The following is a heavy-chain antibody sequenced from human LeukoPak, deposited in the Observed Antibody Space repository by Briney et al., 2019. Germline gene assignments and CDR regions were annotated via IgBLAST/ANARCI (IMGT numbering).Heavy chain of an antibody. CDR1: GGSISGYY. CDR3: ARRMIDEGWFDY. Sequence: SETLSLNCIVSGGSISGYYWSWIRQPPEKGLEWIGYIYYSGTTNYNPSLKSRVTISLDTSKNQFSLKLTSVTAADTAVYYCARRMIDEGWFDYWGQGTLVTVSS. V-gene: IGHV4-59*08. J-gene: IGHJ4*02. D-gene: IGHD3-22*01. CDR2: IYYSGTT.